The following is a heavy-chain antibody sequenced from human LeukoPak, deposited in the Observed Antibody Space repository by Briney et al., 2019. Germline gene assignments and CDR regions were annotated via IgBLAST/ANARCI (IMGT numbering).Heavy chain of an antibody. CDR2: IYYSGST. J-gene: IGHJ5*02. V-gene: IGHV4-59*01. Sequence: PSETLSLTCIVSGGSISSYYWSWIRQPPGKGLEWIGYIYYSGSTNYNPSLKSRVTISVDTSKSQFSLKLSSVTAADTAVYYCARGLGYCSSTSCYEGWFDPWGQGTLVTVSS. D-gene: IGHD2-2*01. CDR3: ARGLGYCSSTSCYEGWFDP. CDR1: GGSISSYY.